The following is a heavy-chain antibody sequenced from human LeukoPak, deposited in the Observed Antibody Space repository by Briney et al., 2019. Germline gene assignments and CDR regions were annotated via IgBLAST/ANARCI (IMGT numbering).Heavy chain of an antibody. V-gene: IGHV3-74*01. J-gene: IGHJ5*02. CDR3: ARVSYDFWSGGRLDWFDP. CDR2: INSDGSST. D-gene: IGHD3-3*01. CDR1: GFTFSSYW. Sequence: PGGSLRLSCAASGFTFSSYWMHWVRHAPGKGLVWVSRINSDGSSTSYADSVKGRFTISRDNAKNTLYLQMNSLRAEDTAVYYCARVSYDFWSGGRLDWFDPWDQGTLVTVSS.